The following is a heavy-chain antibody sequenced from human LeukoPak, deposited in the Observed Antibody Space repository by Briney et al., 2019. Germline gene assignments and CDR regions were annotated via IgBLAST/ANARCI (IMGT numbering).Heavy chain of an antibody. Sequence: SETLSLTCAVYGGSFSGYYWSWIRQPPGKGLEWIGEINHSGSTNYNPSLKSRVTISVDTTKNQFSLKLSSVPAADTAVYYCARYSIFTRRAAFVYWGQGTLVTVSS. CDR3: ARYSIFTRRAAFVY. J-gene: IGHJ4*02. CDR2: INHSGST. D-gene: IGHD3-9*01. V-gene: IGHV4-34*01. CDR1: GGSFSGYY.